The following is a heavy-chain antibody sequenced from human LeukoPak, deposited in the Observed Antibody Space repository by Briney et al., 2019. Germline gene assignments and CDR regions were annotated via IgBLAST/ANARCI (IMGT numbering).Heavy chain of an antibody. Sequence: GGSLRLSCEASGFTLSNYWMHWVRQAPEKGLVWVSRLNSDGTTTAYADSVKGRFTISRDYAKNTLYLQMNSLRVEDTAVYFCTRGRYYLDSWGQGTLVTVSS. CDR2: LNSDGTTT. CDR3: TRGRYYLDS. D-gene: IGHD3-16*01. V-gene: IGHV3-74*01. J-gene: IGHJ4*02. CDR1: GFTLSNYW.